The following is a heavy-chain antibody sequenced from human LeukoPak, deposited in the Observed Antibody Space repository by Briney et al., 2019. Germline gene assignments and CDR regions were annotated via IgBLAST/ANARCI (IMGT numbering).Heavy chain of an antibody. D-gene: IGHD3-10*01. J-gene: IGHJ5*02. CDR1: GGSISSYY. Sequence: PSETLSLTCTVSGGSISSYYWSWIRQPPGKGLEWIGYIYYSGSTNYNPSLKSRVTISVDTSKNQFSLKLSSVTAADTAVYYCARGISYGSETWGQGTLVTVSS. V-gene: IGHV4-59*01. CDR3: ARGISYGSET. CDR2: IYYSGST.